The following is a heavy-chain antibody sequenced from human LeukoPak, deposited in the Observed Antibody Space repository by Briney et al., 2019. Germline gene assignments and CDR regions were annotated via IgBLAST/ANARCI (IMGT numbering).Heavy chain of an antibody. V-gene: IGHV4-4*07. CDR1: GGSITNYY. J-gene: IGHJ4*02. D-gene: IGHD3-3*01. CDR3: ARDRSTIFGGTVFDY. Sequence: SETLSLTCTVSGGSITNYYWSWIRQPPGKGLEWIGRIYTSGSTNYNPSLKSRVTMSVDTSKNQFSLKLSSVTAADTAVYYCARDRSTIFGGTVFDYWGQGTLVTVSS. CDR2: IYTSGST.